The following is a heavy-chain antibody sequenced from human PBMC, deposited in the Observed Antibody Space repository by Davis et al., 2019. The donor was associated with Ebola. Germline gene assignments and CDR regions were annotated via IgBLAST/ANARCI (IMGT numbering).Heavy chain of an antibody. CDR2: IYYSGST. CDR3: ARMTFWSGYYIFDT. CDR1: GGSISSSSYY. J-gene: IGHJ5*02. V-gene: IGHV4-39*07. Sequence: SETLSLTCTVSGGSISSSSYYWGWIRQPPGKGLEWIGSIYYSGSTYYNPSLKSRVTISVDTSKNQFSLRLSSVTAADTAVYYCARMTFWSGYYIFDTWGQGTLVTVSS. D-gene: IGHD3-3*01.